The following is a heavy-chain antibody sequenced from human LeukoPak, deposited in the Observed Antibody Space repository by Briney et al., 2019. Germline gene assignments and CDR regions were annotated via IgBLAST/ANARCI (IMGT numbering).Heavy chain of an antibody. J-gene: IGHJ5*02. Sequence: GASVKVSCKASGYTFTGYYMHWVRQAPGQGLEWMGWINPNSSGTNYAQKFQGRVTMTRDMSTSTDYMELSSLRSEDTAVYYCARDNSVGTNAWWFDPWGQGTLVTVSS. CDR1: GYTFTGYY. V-gene: IGHV1-2*02. CDR2: INPNSSGT. D-gene: IGHD4-23*01. CDR3: ARDNSVGTNAWWFDP.